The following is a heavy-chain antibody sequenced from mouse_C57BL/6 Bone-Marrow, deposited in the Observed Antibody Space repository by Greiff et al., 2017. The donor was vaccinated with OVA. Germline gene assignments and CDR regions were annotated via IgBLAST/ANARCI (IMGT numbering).Heavy chain of an antibody. J-gene: IGHJ3*01. D-gene: IGHD4-1*01. CDR3: AREELGTWFAY. CDR2: IVPYSGGT. CDR1: GYTFTSYW. Sequence: QVQLQQPGAELVKPGASVKLSCKASGYTFTSYWMHWVKQRPGRGLEWIGRIVPYSGGTKYNEKFKSKATLTVDKPSSTAYMQLSSLTSEDSAVYYCAREELGTWFAYWGQGTLVTVSA. V-gene: IGHV1-72*01.